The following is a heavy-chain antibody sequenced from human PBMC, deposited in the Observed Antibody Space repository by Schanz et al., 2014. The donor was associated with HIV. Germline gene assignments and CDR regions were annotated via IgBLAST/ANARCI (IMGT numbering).Heavy chain of an antibody. CDR3: ARGSGPYYYYYGMDV. CDR2: AGTGGDT. CDR1: GFTFSTYA. D-gene: IGHD2-15*01. J-gene: IGHJ6*02. V-gene: IGHV3-23*01. Sequence: EVQLLESGGGLVQPGGSLRLSCAASGFTFSTYAMSWVRQAPEKGLEWVSSAGTGGDTYYADSVKGRFTISRDNSKNTLYLQMNSLRAEDTAVYYCARGSGPYYYYYGMDVWGQGTTVTVSS.